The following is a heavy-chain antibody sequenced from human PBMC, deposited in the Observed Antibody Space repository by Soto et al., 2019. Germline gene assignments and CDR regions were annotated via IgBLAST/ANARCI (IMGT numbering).Heavy chain of an antibody. V-gene: IGHV3-11*05. CDR3: ARVWSFCSGGTCSTFDY. J-gene: IGHJ4*02. CDR2: IGLSTSNT. CDR1: GFSFSDYY. D-gene: IGHD2-15*01. Sequence: GGSLRLSCAASGFSFSDYYMSWVRQAPGKGLEWLSYIGLSTSNTFYSDSVKGRFTISRDNAKNSLYLQMNSLGAEDTAVYYCARVWSFCSGGTCSTFDYWGQGTVVTVSS.